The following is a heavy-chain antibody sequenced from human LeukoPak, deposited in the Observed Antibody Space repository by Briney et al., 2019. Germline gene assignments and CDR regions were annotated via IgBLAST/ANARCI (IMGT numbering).Heavy chain of an antibody. Sequence: PSETLSLTCTVSGGSISGYYWSWIRQPPGQGLEWIANIHSNGYTNYNPSLKSRVTISVDTSKNQFSLKVTSVTAADTAMYYCTKREGPMSGSYDYFDPWGQGTLVTVS. J-gene: IGHJ5*02. V-gene: IGHV4-4*09. CDR2: IHSNGYT. CDR3: TKREGPMSGSYDYFDP. CDR1: GGSISGYY. D-gene: IGHD1-26*01.